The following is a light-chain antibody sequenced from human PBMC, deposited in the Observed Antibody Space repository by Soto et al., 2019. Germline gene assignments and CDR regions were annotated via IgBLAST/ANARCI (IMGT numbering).Light chain of an antibody. J-gene: IGKJ5*01. CDR3: QQRSSWPRIT. V-gene: IGKV1-39*01. CDR2: AAS. Sequence: DIQMTQSPSTLSASVGDRVTITCRASQSISSYLNWYQQKPGKAPKLLIYAASSLQSGVPSRFSGSRSGTEFTLTINSLQSEDFAVYYCQQRSSWPRITFGQGTRLEIK. CDR1: QSISSY.